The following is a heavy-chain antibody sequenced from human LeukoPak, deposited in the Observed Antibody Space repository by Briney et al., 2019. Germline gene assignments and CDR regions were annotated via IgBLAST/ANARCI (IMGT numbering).Heavy chain of an antibody. D-gene: IGHD6-13*01. J-gene: IGHJ4*02. CDR2: INPSGGST. CDR3: ARYSSSWSYSLNYFDY. V-gene: IGHV1-46*01. Sequence: VASVKVSCKASGYTFTGCFMHWVRQAPGQGLEWMGIINPSGGSTSYAQKFQGRVTMTRDMSTSTVYMELSSLRSEDTAVYYCARYSSSWSYSLNYFDYWGQGTLVTVSS. CDR1: GYTFTGCF.